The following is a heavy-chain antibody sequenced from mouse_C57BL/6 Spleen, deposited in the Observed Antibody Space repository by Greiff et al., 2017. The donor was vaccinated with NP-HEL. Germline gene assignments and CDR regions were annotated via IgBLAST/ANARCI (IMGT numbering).Heavy chain of an antibody. CDR2: IDPSDSYT. Sequence: QVQLKQPGAELVKPGASVKLSSKASGYTFTSYWMQWVKQRPGQGLEWIGEIDPSDSYTNYNQKFKGKATLTVDTSSSTAYMQLSSLTSEDSAVYYCARFGFRGSSYYFDYWGQGTTLTVSS. CDR1: GYTFTSYW. D-gene: IGHD1-1*01. CDR3: ARFGFRGSSYYFDY. J-gene: IGHJ2*01. V-gene: IGHV1-50*01.